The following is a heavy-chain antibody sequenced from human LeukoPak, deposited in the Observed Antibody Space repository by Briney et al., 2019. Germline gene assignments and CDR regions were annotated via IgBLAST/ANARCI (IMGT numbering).Heavy chain of an antibody. CDR3: AKGPGYSGYDVLSEDDY. D-gene: IGHD5-12*01. J-gene: IGHJ4*02. V-gene: IGHV3-23*01. CDR1: GFTFSSYA. Sequence: GGSLRLSCAASGFTFSSYAMSWVRQAPGKGLEWVSAISGSGGSTYYADSVKGRFTISRGNSKNTLYLQMNSLRAEDTAVYYCAKGPGYSGYDVLSEDDYWGQGTLVTVSS. CDR2: ISGSGGST.